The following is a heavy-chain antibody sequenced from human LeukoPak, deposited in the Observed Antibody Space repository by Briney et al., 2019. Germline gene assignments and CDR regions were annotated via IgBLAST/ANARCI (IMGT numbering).Heavy chain of an antibody. Sequence: GGSLRLSCAASGFTFSSYAMHWVRQAPDKGLEWVAVISYDGSNKYYADSVKGRFTISRDNSKNTLYLQMNSLRAEDTAVYYCARDRGIPAAENYGMDVWGQGTTVTVSS. V-gene: IGHV3-30-3*01. CDR1: GFTFSSYA. CDR3: ARDRGIPAAENYGMDV. CDR2: ISYDGSNK. D-gene: IGHD2-2*01. J-gene: IGHJ6*02.